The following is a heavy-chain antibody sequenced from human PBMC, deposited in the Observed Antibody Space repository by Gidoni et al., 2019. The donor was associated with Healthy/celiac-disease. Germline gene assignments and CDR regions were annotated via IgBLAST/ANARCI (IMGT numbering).Heavy chain of an antibody. CDR2: ISSSGSTI. D-gene: IGHD1-7*01. CDR1: GFTFSSYE. J-gene: IGHJ4*02. Sequence: EVQLVESGGGLVQPGGSLRLSCAASGFTFSSYEMNWVRQAPGKGLEWVSYISSSGSTIYYADSVKGRFTISRDNAKNSLYLQMNSLRAEDTAVYYCARGWNYGLFDYWGQGTLVTVSS. V-gene: IGHV3-48*03. CDR3: ARGWNYGLFDY.